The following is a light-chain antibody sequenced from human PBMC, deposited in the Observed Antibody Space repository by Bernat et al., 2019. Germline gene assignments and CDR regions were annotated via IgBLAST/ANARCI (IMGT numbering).Light chain of an antibody. CDR1: QSLTSNY. Sequence: EFVLAQSPGTLSLSPGERVTLSCRASQSLTSNYLAWYQQKPGQAPRLLIFAASSRATGIPDRFSGSGSGTDFTLTISKLEPEDSGMYYCQQYGTSARSTAVTFGGGTKVEIK. CDR2: AAS. CDR3: QQYGTSARSTAVT. J-gene: IGKJ4*01. V-gene: IGKV3-20*01.